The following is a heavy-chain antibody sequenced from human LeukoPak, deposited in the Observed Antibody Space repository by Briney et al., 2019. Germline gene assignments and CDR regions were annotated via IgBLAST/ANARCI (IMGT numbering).Heavy chain of an antibody. CDR2: INPNSGGT. Sequence: ASVKVSCKASGYTFTGYYMHWVRQAPGQGLEWMGWINPNSGGTNYAQKFQGRVTMTRDTSISTAYMELSRLRSDGTAVYYCAVGGGTIFGVVTSHYYYYGMDVWGQGTTVTVSS. V-gene: IGHV1-2*02. CDR1: GYTFTGYY. D-gene: IGHD3-3*01. J-gene: IGHJ6*02. CDR3: AVGGGTIFGVVTSHYYYYGMDV.